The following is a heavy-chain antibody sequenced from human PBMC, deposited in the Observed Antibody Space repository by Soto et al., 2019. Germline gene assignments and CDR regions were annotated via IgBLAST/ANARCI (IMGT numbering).Heavy chain of an antibody. V-gene: IGHV1-3*01. CDR3: ARAPYYDSSGYYYYFDY. CDR2: INAGNGNT. D-gene: IGHD3-22*01. Sequence: ASLKVSCKASGYTFTSYAMHWVRQAPGQRLEWMGWINAGNGNTKYSQKFQGRVTITRDTSASTAYVELSSLRSEDTAVYYCARAPYYDSSGYYYYFDYWGQGTLVTVSS. CDR1: GYTFTSYA. J-gene: IGHJ4*02.